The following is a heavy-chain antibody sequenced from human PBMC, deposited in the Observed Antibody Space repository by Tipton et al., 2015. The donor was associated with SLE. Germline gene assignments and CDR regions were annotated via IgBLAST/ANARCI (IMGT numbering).Heavy chain of an antibody. D-gene: IGHD3-16*01. J-gene: IGHJ4*02. V-gene: IGHV3-74*01. Sequence: SLRLSCAASGFAFSSHWMHWVRQAPVKGLVWVSHINGDGSSIRYGDSVKGRFIISRDNAKNTLYLQMNSLRAEDTAVYYCARSGGAGYLEYWGQGTLVTVSS. CDR3: ARSGGAGYLEY. CDR2: INGDGSSI. CDR1: GFAFSSHW.